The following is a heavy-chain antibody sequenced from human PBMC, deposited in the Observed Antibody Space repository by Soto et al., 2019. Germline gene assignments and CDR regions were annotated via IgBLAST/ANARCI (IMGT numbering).Heavy chain of an antibody. CDR2: VYYSGNT. Sequence: QVQLQESGPGLVKPSETLSLTCTVSGGSISPYYWSWIRQPPGMGLEWIGYVYYSGNTNYNPSLESRITISVDTSRNRFSLNLSSATAADTAVYYCARIGAAASYAHYYMDVWGRGTAVTVSS. CDR1: GGSISPYY. D-gene: IGHD6-13*01. CDR3: ARIGAAASYAHYYMDV. J-gene: IGHJ6*03. V-gene: IGHV4-59*01.